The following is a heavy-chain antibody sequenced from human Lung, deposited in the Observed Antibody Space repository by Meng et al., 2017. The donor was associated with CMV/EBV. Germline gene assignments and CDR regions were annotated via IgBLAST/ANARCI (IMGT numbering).Heavy chain of an antibody. CDR2: ISGRDGNT. D-gene: IGHD3/OR15-3a*01. CDR3: ARGHLPVWTGYSEKNGMDV. Sequence: ASVKVSCKASGYTFIGYGISWVRQAPGQGLEWMGWISGRDGNTKYAHNMQDRVTMTRDSFKGTVYMELRSLRSDDTAVYYCARGHLPVWTGYSEKNGMDVWGQWTTVTVSS. CDR1: GYTFIGYG. V-gene: IGHV1-18*01. J-gene: IGHJ6*02.